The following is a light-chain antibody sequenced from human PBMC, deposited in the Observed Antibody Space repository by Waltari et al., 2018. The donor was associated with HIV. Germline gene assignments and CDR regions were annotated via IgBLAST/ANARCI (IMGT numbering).Light chain of an antibody. CDR2: DVN. Sequence: QSALPQPRSVSGSPGQSVTISCTGTSSDVGAYNYVSWYQHHPNKGPKLLIYDVNKRPSGFPDRFSGSKSGNTASLTISGLQAEDEADYYCCSYADTYFVLFGGRTKLTVL. J-gene: IGLJ2*01. CDR3: CSYADTYFVL. CDR1: SSDVGAYNY. V-gene: IGLV2-11*01.